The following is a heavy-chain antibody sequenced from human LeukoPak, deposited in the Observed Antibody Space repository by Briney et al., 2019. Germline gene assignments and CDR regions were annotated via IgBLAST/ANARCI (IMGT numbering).Heavy chain of an antibody. CDR2: ISWNSGSI. CDR3: TRGDCSSTTCYAHY. D-gene: IGHD2-2*01. Sequence: GRSLRLSCAASGFTFDDYAMHWVRQAPGKGLEWVSGISWNSGSIGYADSVKGRFTISRDDSKSIAYLQMNSLKTEDTAVYYCTRGDCSSTTCYAHYWGQGTLVTVSS. J-gene: IGHJ4*02. V-gene: IGHV3-9*01. CDR1: GFTFDDYA.